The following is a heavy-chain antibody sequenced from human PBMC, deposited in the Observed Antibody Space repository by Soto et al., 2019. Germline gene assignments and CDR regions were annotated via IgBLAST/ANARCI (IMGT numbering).Heavy chain of an antibody. CDR1: GGSISNGGYS. V-gene: IGHV4-30-2*01. J-gene: IGHJ4*02. CDR2: IYRSGST. Sequence: PSETLSLTCAVSGGSISNGGYSGSWIRQPPGKGLEWIEYIYRSGSTYYNPSLKSPVTISVDRSKSQFSLKLSSVTAADTAVYYCARVAFDSSGYCYYFDYWGQGTLVTVSS. CDR3: ARVAFDSSGYCYYFDY. D-gene: IGHD3-22*01.